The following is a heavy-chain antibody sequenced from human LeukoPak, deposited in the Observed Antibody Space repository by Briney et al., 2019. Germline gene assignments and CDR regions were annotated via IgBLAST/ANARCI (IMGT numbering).Heavy chain of an antibody. CDR1: GYTFTGYY. CDR3: ARTYGSGSYSRFGSDN. CDR2: INPNSGGT. Sequence: GASVKVSCKASGYTFTGYYMHWVRQAPGQGLEWMGWINPNSGGTNYAQKFQGRVTMTRDTSISTAYMELSRLRSDDTAVYYCARTYGSGSYSRFGSDNWGQGTRLTVSS. J-gene: IGHJ4*02. V-gene: IGHV1-2*02. D-gene: IGHD3-10*01.